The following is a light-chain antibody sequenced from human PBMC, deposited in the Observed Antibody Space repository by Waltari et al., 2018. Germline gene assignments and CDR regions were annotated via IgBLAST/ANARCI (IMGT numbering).Light chain of an antibody. Sequence: QSALTQPASVSGSPGQSITISCTGTSSDVGGYNYVSWYQQHPGNAPKLMLYDVSNRPSGVSNRFSGSKSGNTASLTSSGLQAEDEAHYYCSSYISSDTLELFGGGTSLTV. CDR1: SSDVGGYNY. CDR2: DVS. J-gene: IGLJ2*01. V-gene: IGLV2-14*03. CDR3: SSYISSDTLEL.